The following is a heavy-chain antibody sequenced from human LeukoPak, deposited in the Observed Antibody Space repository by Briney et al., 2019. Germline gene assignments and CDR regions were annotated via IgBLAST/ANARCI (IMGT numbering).Heavy chain of an antibody. CDR1: GGSFSGYY. V-gene: IGHV4-34*01. CDR3: AARYDYIWGSYRYGFDY. CDR2: IKHSGST. Sequence: SETLSLTCAVYGGSFSGYYWSWIRQPPGKGLEWIGEIKHSGSTNYNPSLKSRVTISVDTSKNQFSLKLSSVTAADTAVYYCAARYDYIWGSYRYGFDYWGQGTLVTVSS. D-gene: IGHD3-16*02. J-gene: IGHJ4*02.